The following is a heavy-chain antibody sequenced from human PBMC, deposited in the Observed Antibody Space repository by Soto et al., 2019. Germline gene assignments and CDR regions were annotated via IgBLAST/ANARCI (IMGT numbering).Heavy chain of an antibody. CDR1: GFTFSSYW. D-gene: IGHD3-3*01. CDR3: ARCQILEWLCPIDY. Sequence: GGSLRLSCAASGFTFSSYWMSWVRQAPGKGLEWVANIKQDGSEKYYVDSVKGRFTISRDNAKNSLYLQMNSLRAEDTAVYYCARCQILEWLCPIDYWGQGTLVTVSS. V-gene: IGHV3-7*01. J-gene: IGHJ4*02. CDR2: IKQDGSEK.